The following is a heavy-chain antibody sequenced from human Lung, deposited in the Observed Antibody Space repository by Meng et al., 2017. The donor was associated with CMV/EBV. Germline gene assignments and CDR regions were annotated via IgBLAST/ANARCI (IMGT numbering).Heavy chain of an antibody. CDR1: GYTFTSYG. CDR3: VRGGWSTGY. J-gene: IGHJ4*02. Sequence: ASXXVSCKASGYTFTSYGISWVRQAPGQGLEWMGWISVNSGKTTYAQKVQGRINMTTDTSTSTAYMELRSLRSDDTAVYYCVRGGWSTGYWGQGKLVTVSS. V-gene: IGHV1-18*01. CDR2: ISVNSGKT. D-gene: IGHD6-19*01.